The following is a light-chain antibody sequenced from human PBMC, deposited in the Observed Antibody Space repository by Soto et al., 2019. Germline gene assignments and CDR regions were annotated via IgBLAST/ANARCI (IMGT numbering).Light chain of an antibody. CDR1: SSNIGNNY. Sequence: SVLTQPPSVSAAPGQKVTISCSGSSSNIGNNYVSWYQQLPGTAPKLLIYDNNKRPSGIPDRFSGSKSGTSATLGITGLQTGDEADYYCGTWDSSLNAFVFGTGTKV. V-gene: IGLV1-51*01. J-gene: IGLJ1*01. CDR3: GTWDSSLNAFV. CDR2: DNN.